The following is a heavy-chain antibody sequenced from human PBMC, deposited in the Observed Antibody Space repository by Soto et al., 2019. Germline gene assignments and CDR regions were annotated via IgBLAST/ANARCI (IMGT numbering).Heavy chain of an antibody. CDR3: ARDRGIIYYDSSGYSTWSYFDY. CDR1: GFTFSSYA. D-gene: IGHD3-22*01. CDR2: ISGSGGST. V-gene: IGHV3-23*01. J-gene: IGHJ4*02. Sequence: GGSLRLSCAASGFTFSSYAMSWVRQAPGKGLEWVSAISGSGGSTYYADSVKGRFTISRDNSKNTLYLQMNSLRAEDTAVYYCARDRGIIYYDSSGYSTWSYFDYWGQGTLVTVSS.